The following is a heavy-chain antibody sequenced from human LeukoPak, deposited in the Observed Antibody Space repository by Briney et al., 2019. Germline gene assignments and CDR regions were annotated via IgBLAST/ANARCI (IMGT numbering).Heavy chain of an antibody. D-gene: IGHD3-10*01. V-gene: IGHV3-48*03. CDR3: ARTKALTIRTFDI. J-gene: IGHJ3*02. CDR2: ISSSGSTI. Sequence: GGSLRLSCAASGFTFSGYEMNWVRQAPGKGLEWVSYISSSGSTIYYADSVKGRFTISRDNAKNSLYLQLSSLRTEDTAVYYCARTKALTIRTFDIWGQGTMVTVSS. CDR1: GFTFSGYE.